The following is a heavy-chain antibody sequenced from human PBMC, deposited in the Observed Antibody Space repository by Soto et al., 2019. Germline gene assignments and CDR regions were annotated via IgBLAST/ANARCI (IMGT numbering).Heavy chain of an antibody. CDR3: ARGRGLSTQYYYYFMDV. CDR1: GFTFSDYS. V-gene: IGHV3-48*02. Sequence: EVQLVESGGGLVHPGGSLRLSCVASGFTFSDYSMNWVRQAPGKGLEWISYISSSDIPIYYAYSVKGRFTISRDNAKNSLYLQMNSLRDEDTAVYYCARGRGLSTQYYYYFMDVWGQGTTVTVSS. J-gene: IGHJ6*02. CDR2: ISSSDIPI.